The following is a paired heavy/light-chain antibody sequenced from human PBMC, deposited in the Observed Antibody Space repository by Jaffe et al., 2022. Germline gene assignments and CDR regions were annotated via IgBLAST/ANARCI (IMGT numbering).Heavy chain of an antibody. CDR2: IYSGGST. Sequence: EVQLVESGGGLVQPGGSLRLSCAASGFTVSSNYMSWVRQAPGKGLEWVSVIYSGGSTYYADSVKGRFTISRDNSKNTLYLQMNSLRAEDTAVYYCARERVGQWELLRFGAFDIWGQGTMVTVSS. CDR1: GFTVSSNY. J-gene: IGHJ3*02. D-gene: IGHD1-26*01. CDR3: ARERVGQWELLRFGAFDI. V-gene: IGHV3-66*02.
Light chain of an antibody. V-gene: IGKV1-12*01. CDR1: QGISSW. CDR2: AAS. J-gene: IGKJ4*01. CDR3: QQANSFPRT. Sequence: DIQMTQSPSSVSASVGDRVTITCRASQGISSWLAWYQQKPGKAPKLLIYAASSLQSGVPSRFSGSGSGTDFTLTISSLQPEDFATYYCQQANSFPRTFGGGTKVEIK.